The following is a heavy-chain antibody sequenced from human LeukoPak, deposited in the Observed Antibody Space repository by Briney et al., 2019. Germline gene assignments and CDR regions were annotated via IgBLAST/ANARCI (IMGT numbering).Heavy chain of an antibody. J-gene: IGHJ4*02. CDR2: IYPGDSDT. D-gene: IGHD3-22*01. CDR1: GYSFTSYW. V-gene: IGHV5-51*01. CDR3: ARGAAGSGYYYDGLDY. Sequence: GESLKISCKGSGYSFTSYWIGWVRQMPGKGLEWMGIIYPGDSDTRYSPSFKGQVTISADKSISTAFLQWSSLKASDTAVYYCARGAAGSGYYYDGLDYWGQGTLVTVSS.